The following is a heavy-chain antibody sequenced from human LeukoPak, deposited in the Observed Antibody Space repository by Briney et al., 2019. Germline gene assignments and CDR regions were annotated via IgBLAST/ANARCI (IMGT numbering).Heavy chain of an antibody. V-gene: IGHV3-23*01. Sequence: GGSLRLSCAASGFTFSTYAMSWVRLAPGKGLEWVSGISGSGGSTYYADSVKGRFTSSRDNSNNTLYVQMNSLRVEDTAVYYCVKNWSDEARCGGDCLDYWGQGTQVTVSS. CDR2: ISGSGGST. J-gene: IGHJ4*02. D-gene: IGHD2-21*02. CDR3: VKNWSDEARCGGDCLDY. CDR1: GFTFSTYA.